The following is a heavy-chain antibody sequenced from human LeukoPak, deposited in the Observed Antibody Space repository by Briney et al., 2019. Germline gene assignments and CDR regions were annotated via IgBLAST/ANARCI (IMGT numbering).Heavy chain of an antibody. CDR1: GFTFSNYW. Sequence: GGSLRLSCAASGFTFSNYWMTWVRQAPGKGLEWVANIKKDGSEKNYVDSVKGRFTISRDNAKNSLYLQMNSLRAEDTAVYYCATGGGYWGQGPLVTVS. J-gene: IGHJ4*02. V-gene: IGHV3-7*01. CDR3: ATGGGY. CDR2: IKKDGSEK.